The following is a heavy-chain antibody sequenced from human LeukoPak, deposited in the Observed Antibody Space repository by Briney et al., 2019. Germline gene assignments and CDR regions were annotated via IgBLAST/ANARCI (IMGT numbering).Heavy chain of an antibody. CDR1: GFTFSSYS. J-gene: IGHJ4*02. CDR2: ISSSSSYK. V-gene: IGHV3-21*01. Sequence: GGSLRLSCAASGFTFSSYSMNWVRQAPGKGLEWVSSISSSSSYKYYADSVKGRFTISRGNAKNSLYLQMNSLRAADTAVYYCARVLPGTGCFYGAQETLHSVSS. CDR3: ARVLPGTGCFY. D-gene: IGHD2-8*02.